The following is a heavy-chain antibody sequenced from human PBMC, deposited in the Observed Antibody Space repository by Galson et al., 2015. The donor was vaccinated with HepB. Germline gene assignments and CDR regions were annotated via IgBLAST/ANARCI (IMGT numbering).Heavy chain of an antibody. CDR3: ARSGGYGDYDY. Sequence: SLRLSCAASGFTFSSYEMNWVRQAPGKGLEWVSYISSSGSTIYYADSVKGRFTISRDNAKNSLYLQMNSLRAEDTAVYYCARSGGYGDYDYWGQGTLVTVSS. CDR1: GFTFSSYE. CDR2: ISSSGSTI. V-gene: IGHV3-48*03. J-gene: IGHJ4*02. D-gene: IGHD4-17*01.